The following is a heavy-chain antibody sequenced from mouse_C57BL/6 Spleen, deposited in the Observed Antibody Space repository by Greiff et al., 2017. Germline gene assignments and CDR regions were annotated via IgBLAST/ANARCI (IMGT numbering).Heavy chain of an antibody. D-gene: IGHD1-1*01. J-gene: IGHJ3*01. CDR1: GFTFSDYG. CDR3: ATNYYGSSYWFAY. V-gene: IGHV5-17*01. Sequence: EVHLVESGGGLVKPGGSLKLSCAASGFTFSDYGMHWVRQAPEKGLEWVAYISSGSSTIYYADTVKGRFTISRDNAKNTLFLQMTSLRSEDTAMYYCATNYYGSSYWFAYWGQGTLVTVSA. CDR2: ISSGSSTI.